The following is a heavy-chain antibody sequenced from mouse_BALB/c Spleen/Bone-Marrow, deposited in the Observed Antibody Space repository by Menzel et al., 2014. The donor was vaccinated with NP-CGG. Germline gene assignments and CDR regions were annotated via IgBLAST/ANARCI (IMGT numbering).Heavy chain of an antibody. Sequence: EVKLVESGGGLVQPGGSLRLSCATSGFTSTDYYMSWVRQPPGKALEWLGFIRNKANGYTTEYSASVKGRFTISRDNSQSILYLQMNTLRAEDSATYHCARGWITTGFAYWGQGTLVTVSA. CDR1: GFTSTDYY. D-gene: IGHD1-1*01. CDR2: IRNKANGYTT. V-gene: IGHV7-3*02. CDR3: ARGWITTGFAY. J-gene: IGHJ3*01.